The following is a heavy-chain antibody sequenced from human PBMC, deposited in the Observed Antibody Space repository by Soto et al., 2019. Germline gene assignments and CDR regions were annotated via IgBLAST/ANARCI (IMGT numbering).Heavy chain of an antibody. CDR1: GFTFSSYS. Sequence: PGGSMRLSCAASGFTFSSYSMSWVRQAPGKGLEWVSIISGNSVTIEYADSAKGRFTISRDNSKNILYLEMGSLRAEDTAVYYCATGLGNPSYFVERGQGTLVTV. D-gene: IGHD1-1*01. CDR2: ISGNSVTI. V-gene: IGHV3-23*01. CDR3: ATGLGNPSYFVE. J-gene: IGHJ4*02.